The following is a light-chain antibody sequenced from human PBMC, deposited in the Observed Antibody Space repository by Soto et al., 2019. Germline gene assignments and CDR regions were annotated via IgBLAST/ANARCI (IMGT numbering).Light chain of an antibody. J-gene: IGLJ2*01. CDR2: GST. CDR3: QSYDNSLSAFV. Sequence: QSVLTQPPSVSGAPGQRVTISCTGSISNIGAYYVVHWYQQLPGAAPKLLIYGSTNRPSGVPDRFSGSKSGTSASLAITGLQAEDEADYYCQSYDNSLSAFVFGGGTQLTVL. CDR1: ISNIGAYYV. V-gene: IGLV1-40*01.